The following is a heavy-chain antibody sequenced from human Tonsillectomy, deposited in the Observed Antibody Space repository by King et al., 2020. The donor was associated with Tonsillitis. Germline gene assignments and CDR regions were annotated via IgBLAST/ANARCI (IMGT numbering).Heavy chain of an antibody. Sequence: VQLVESGTEVKKPGASVKVSCKASGYTFTGYFIHWVRQAPGQGLEWMGWINPNNGGTNYVQKFQGRVTMTRDMSISTAYMELSRLRSDDTAVYYCARGNYDILPGYFGAYNWFDHWGQGTLVTVSS. V-gene: IGHV1-2*02. D-gene: IGHD3-9*01. CDR3: ARGNYDILPGYFGAYNWFDH. CDR1: GYTFTGYF. J-gene: IGHJ5*02. CDR2: INPNNGGT.